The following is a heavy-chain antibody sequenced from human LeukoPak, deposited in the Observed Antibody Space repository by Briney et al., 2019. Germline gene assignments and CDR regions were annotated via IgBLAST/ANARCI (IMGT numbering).Heavy chain of an antibody. J-gene: IGHJ4*02. V-gene: IGHV4-34*01. D-gene: IGHD1-20*01. CDR2: IYYSGST. CDR3: ARTAGNWIFDY. CDR1: GGSFSGYY. Sequence: SETLSLTCAVYGGSFSGYYWSWIRQPPGKGLEWIGYIYYSGSTYYNPSLKSRVTISVDRSKNQFSLKLSSVTAADTAVYYCARTAGNWIFDYWGQGTLVTVSS.